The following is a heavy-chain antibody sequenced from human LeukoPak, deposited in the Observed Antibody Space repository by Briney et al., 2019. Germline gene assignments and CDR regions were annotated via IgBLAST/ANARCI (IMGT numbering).Heavy chain of an antibody. CDR1: GYTFTGYY. CDR2: MNPNSGNT. D-gene: IGHD4-17*01. J-gene: IGHJ5*02. V-gene: IGHV1-8*02. Sequence: ASVKVSCKASGYTFTGYYMHWVRQAPGQGLEWMGWMNPNSGNTGYAQKFQGRVTMTRNTSISTAYMELSSLRSDDTAVYYCAREVFYGDYTNNWFDPWGQGTLVTVSS. CDR3: AREVFYGDYTNNWFDP.